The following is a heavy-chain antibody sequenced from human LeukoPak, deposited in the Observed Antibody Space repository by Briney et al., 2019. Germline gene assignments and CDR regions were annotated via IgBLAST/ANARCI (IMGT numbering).Heavy chain of an antibody. Sequence: SETLSLTCTVSGGSIRGYYWTWIRQPPGKGLEWIGYIYYSGSVDYNPSLTSRVTISVDTSNNQFSLKLSSVTAADSALYYWAREYCSSTNCYFDYWGQGTLVTVSS. CDR1: GGSIRGYY. V-gene: IGHV4-59*01. J-gene: IGHJ4*02. CDR3: AREYCSSTNCYFDY. CDR2: IYYSGSV. D-gene: IGHD2-2*01.